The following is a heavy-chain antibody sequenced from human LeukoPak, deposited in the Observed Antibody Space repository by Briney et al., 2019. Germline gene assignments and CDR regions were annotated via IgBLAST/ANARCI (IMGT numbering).Heavy chain of an antibody. Sequence: SETLSLTCAVSGGSISSGYWWSWVCQPPGKGLVWIGEISHSGSTNYNPSLTSRVTISVDKSKKQFSLKLNSETAADTAVYFCARRAYSAAYWKHFDYWGQGTLVTVSS. CDR1: GGSISSGYW. CDR3: ARRAYSAAYWKHFDY. D-gene: IGHD1-1*01. V-gene: IGHV4-4*02. CDR2: ISHSGST. J-gene: IGHJ4*02.